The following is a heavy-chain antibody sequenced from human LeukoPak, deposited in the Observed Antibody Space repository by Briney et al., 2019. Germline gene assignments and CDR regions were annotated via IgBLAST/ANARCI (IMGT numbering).Heavy chain of an antibody. CDR1: GFTFSSSA. V-gene: IGHV3-23*01. J-gene: IGHJ5*02. CDR3: AKKSWDNWFDP. CDR2: ISGSGGNT. D-gene: IGHD6-13*01. Sequence: GGSLRLSCAASGFTFSSSAMSWVRQAPGKGLEWVSGISGSGGNTYYADSVKGRITISRDNSKNTLFLQMNSLRAEDTAVYFCAKKSWDNWFDPWGQGTLVTVSS.